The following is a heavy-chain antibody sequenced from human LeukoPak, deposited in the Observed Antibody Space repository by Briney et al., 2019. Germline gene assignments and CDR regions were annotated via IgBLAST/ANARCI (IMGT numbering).Heavy chain of an antibody. CDR1: GGSFSGY. V-gene: IGHV4-34*01. CDR3: ARGLSGSYQIDY. D-gene: IGHD1-26*01. CDR2: INHRGST. Sequence: SETLSLTCAVYGGSFSGYWSWIRQPPGKGLEWIGEINHRGSTNYNPYLKSRVTISVDTSKNQFSLKLSSVTAADTAVYYCARGLSGSYQIDYWGQGTLVTVSS. J-gene: IGHJ4*02.